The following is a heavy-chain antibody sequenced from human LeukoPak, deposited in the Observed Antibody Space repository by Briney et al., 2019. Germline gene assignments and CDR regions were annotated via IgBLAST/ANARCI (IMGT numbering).Heavy chain of an antibody. CDR2: ISGSGGST. CDR3: AKGPPGYSSSWYTPLDS. CDR1: GFTFSSYA. J-gene: IGHJ4*02. V-gene: IGHV3-23*01. Sequence: PGGSLRLSCAASGFTFSSYAMSWVRQAPGKGLEWVSAISGSGGSTYYADSVKGRFTISRDNSKNTLYLQMNSLRAEDTAVYYCAKGPPGYSSSWYTPLDSWGQETLVTVS. D-gene: IGHD6-13*01.